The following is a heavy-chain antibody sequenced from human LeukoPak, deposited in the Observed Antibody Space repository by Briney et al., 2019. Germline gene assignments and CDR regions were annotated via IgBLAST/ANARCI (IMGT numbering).Heavy chain of an antibody. V-gene: IGHV1-18*01. CDR2: ISVYNGNT. Sequence: GASVKVSCKASGYTFTSYGISWVRQAPGQGLEWMGWISVYNGNTNYAQKLQGRVTMTTDTSTSTAYMELRSLRSDDTAVYYCALEHSSGWYPHGDPWGQGALVTVSS. D-gene: IGHD6-19*01. CDR3: ALEHSSGWYPHGDP. CDR1: GYTFTSYG. J-gene: IGHJ5*02.